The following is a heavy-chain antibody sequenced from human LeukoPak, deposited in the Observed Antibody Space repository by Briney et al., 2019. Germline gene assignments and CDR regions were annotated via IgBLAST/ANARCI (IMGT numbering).Heavy chain of an antibody. CDR1: GGSVSSGSYY. Sequence: SETLSLTCTVSGGSVSSGSYYWSWIRQPPGKGLEWIGYIYYSGSTYYNPSLKSRVTISVDTSKNQFSLKLSSVTAADTAVYYCAREFWALDVWGQGTTVTVSS. CDR3: AREFWALDV. CDR2: IYYSGST. V-gene: IGHV4-31*03. D-gene: IGHD3-16*01. J-gene: IGHJ6*02.